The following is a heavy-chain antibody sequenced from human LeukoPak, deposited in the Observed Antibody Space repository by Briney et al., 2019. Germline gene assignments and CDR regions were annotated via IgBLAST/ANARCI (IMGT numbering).Heavy chain of an antibody. D-gene: IGHD3-3*01. V-gene: IGHV3-21*01. CDR3: ARGHYDFWSGRPYYYYGMDV. J-gene: IGHJ6*02. CDR2: ISSSSSYI. CDR1: GFTFSSYS. Sequence: GGSLRLSRAASGFTFSSYSMNWVRQAPGKGLEWVSSISSSSSYIYYADSVKGRFAISGDNAKNSLYLQMNSLRAEDTAVYYCARGHYDFWSGRPYYYYGMDVWGQGTTVTVSS.